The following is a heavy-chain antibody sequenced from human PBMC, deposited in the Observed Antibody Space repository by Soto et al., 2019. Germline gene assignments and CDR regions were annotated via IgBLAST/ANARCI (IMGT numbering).Heavy chain of an antibody. D-gene: IGHD2-15*01. V-gene: IGHV1-58*01. J-gene: IGHJ6*02. CDR3: AAEGGHCSGGSCEEYYYYGMDV. CDR2: IVVGSGNT. Sequence: SVKVSCKASGFTFTSSSVQWVRQARGQRLEWIGWIVVGSGNTNYAQKFQERVTITRDMSTSTAYMELSSLRSEDTAVYYCAAEGGHCSGGSCEEYYYYGMDVWGQGTTVTVSS. CDR1: GFTFTSSS.